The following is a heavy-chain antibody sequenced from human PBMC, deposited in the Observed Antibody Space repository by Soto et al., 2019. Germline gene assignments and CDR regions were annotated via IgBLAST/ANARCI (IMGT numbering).Heavy chain of an antibody. V-gene: IGHV1-46*01. CDR3: ARDSRMVRVGLTMDV. CDR2: INPSGGST. J-gene: IGHJ6*02. D-gene: IGHD3-10*01. Sequence: ASVKVSCKASGYTFTSYYMHWVRQAPGQGLEWMGIINPSGGSTSYAQKFQGRVTMTRDTSTGTVYTELSSLRSEDTAVYYCARDSRMVRVGLTMDVWGQGTTVTVSS. CDR1: GYTFTSYY.